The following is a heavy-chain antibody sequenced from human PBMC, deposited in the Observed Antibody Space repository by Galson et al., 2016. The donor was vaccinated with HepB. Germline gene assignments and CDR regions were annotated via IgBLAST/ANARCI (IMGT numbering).Heavy chain of an antibody. CDR1: GYTFTGYY. J-gene: IGHJ4*02. D-gene: IGHD6-13*01. Sequence: SVKVSCKASGYTFTGYYMHWVRQAPGQGLEWMGWINPNSGGTNYAQRFQGRVTMTRDTSISTAYMELSRLISDDTAVYYCATTPIDSSSWYFDYWGQGTLVTVSS. CDR2: INPNSGGT. CDR3: ATTPIDSSSWYFDY. V-gene: IGHV1-2*02.